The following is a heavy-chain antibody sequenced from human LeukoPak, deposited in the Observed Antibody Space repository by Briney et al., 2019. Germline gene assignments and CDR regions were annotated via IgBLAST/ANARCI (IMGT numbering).Heavy chain of an antibody. V-gene: IGHV1-69*05. CDR2: IIPIFGTA. J-gene: IGHJ6*03. CDR3: ARVAPGSVYMDV. Sequence: ASVKVSCKASGGTFSSYAISWVRQAPGQGLEWMGGIIPIFGTANYAQKFQGRVTITTDESTSTAYMELSSLRSEDTVVYYCARVAPGSVYMDVWGKGTTVTVSS. CDR1: GGTFSSYA. D-gene: IGHD2-15*01.